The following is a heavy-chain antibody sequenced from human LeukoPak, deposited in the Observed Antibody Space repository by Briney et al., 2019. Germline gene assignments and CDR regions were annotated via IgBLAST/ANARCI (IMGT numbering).Heavy chain of an antibody. J-gene: IGHJ5*02. D-gene: IGHD2-2*01. Sequence: SQTLSLTCTVSGGSISSGGYYWSWLRQHPGTGLEWIGYIYYSGSTYYNPSLKSRVTISVDTSKNQFSLKLSSVTAADTAVYYCARQTVDIVVVPAAIWFDPWGQGTLVTVSS. CDR1: GGSISSGGYY. CDR3: ARQTVDIVVVPAAIWFDP. CDR2: IYYSGST. V-gene: IGHV4-31*03.